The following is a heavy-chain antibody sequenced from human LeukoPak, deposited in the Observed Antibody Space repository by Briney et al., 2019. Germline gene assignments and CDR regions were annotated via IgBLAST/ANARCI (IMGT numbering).Heavy chain of an antibody. V-gene: IGHV3-53*05. CDR2: IYSGGST. Sequence: GGSLRLSCAASGFTVSSNYMSWVRQAPGKGLEWVSVIYSGGSTYYADSVKGRFTISRDNSKNTLYLQMNSLRAEDTAVYYCAKDDNYYDSSGYYGYFDYWGQGTLVTVSS. CDR3: AKDDNYYDSSGYYGYFDY. J-gene: IGHJ4*02. CDR1: GFTVSSNY. D-gene: IGHD3-22*01.